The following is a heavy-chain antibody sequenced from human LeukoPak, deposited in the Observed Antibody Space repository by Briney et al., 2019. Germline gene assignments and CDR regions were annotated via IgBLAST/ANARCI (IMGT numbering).Heavy chain of an antibody. D-gene: IGHD3-10*01. V-gene: IGHV3-23*01. CDR1: GFTFSSYA. J-gene: IGHJ4*02. CDR2: ISASGGST. Sequence: QPGGSLRLSCVTSGFTFSSYAMNWVRQAPGKGLEWVSGISASGGSTYYAASVKGRFTISRDNSKNTLYLQMNSLRAEDTAVYYCARGLFGSGKYYNYFDYWGQGALVTVSS. CDR3: ARGLFGSGKYYNYFDY.